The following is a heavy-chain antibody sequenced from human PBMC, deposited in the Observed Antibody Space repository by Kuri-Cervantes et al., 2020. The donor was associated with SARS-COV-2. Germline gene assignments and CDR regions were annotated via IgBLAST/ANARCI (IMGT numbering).Heavy chain of an antibody. CDR2: IYHSGST. Sequence: SETLSLTCTVSGGSISSYYWGWIRQPPGKGLEWIGSIYHSGSTYYNPSLKSRVTISVDTSKNQFSLKLSSVTAADTAVYYCARGSYDSSGYYFEDYWGQGTLVTVSS. V-gene: IGHV4-39*07. J-gene: IGHJ4*02. CDR1: GGSISSYY. D-gene: IGHD3-22*01. CDR3: ARGSYDSSGYYFEDY.